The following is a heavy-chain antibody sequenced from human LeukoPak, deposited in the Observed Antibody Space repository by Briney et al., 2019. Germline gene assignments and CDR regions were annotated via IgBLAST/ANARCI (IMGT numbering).Heavy chain of an antibody. CDR1: GFTFSSYS. V-gene: IGHV3-21*01. CDR2: ISSSSSYI. J-gene: IGHJ3*02. D-gene: IGHD2-2*01. CDR3: ARMSRYCSSTSCYGDAFDI. Sequence: GSLRLSCAASGFTFSSYSMNWVRQAPGKGLEWVSSISSSSSYIYYADSVKGRFTISRDNAKNSLYLQMNSLRAENAAVYYCARMSRYCSSTSCYGDAFDIWGQGTMVTVSS.